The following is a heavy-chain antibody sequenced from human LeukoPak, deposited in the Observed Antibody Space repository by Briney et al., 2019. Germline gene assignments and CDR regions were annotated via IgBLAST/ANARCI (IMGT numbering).Heavy chain of an antibody. CDR3: ARFRGYCSGTTCYAYYFDY. D-gene: IGHD2-2*01. CDR2: IYSGGGT. CDR1: GFTVSNKY. J-gene: IGHJ4*02. V-gene: IGHV3-53*01. Sequence: GGSLRLSCAASGFTVSNKYMSWVRQAPGKGLEWVSVIYSGGGTFYADSVKGRFTISRHNSKNTLYLQINSLRAEDTAVYYCARFRGYCSGTTCYAYYFDYWGQGTLVTVSS.